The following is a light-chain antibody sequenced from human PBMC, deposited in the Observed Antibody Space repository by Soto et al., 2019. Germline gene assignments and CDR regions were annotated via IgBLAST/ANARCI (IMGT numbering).Light chain of an antibody. V-gene: IGKV1-9*01. Sequence: DIQLTQSPSFLSASVGDRVTITCRASQDVSRYLAWYQQKPGKAPNLLIYAASTLRSGVPSRFSGSGSETEFTLTISSLQPEDFATYYCQQLNSYLFAFGHGTKVDIK. CDR2: AAS. J-gene: IGKJ3*01. CDR3: QQLNSYLFA. CDR1: QDVSRY.